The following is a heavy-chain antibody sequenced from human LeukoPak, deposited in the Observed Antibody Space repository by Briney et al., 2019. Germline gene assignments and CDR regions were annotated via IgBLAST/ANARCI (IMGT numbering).Heavy chain of an antibody. V-gene: IGHV7-4-1*02. J-gene: IGHJ3*02. Sequence: RASVNVSCTASGYTFTSYAMNWVRQALGKGFKWLGWINTNTGNPTYAQGFTGRFVFSLDTSVSTAYLQISSLKAEDTAVYYCASGPLDTAMVAAFDIWGQGTMVTVSS. CDR3: ASGPLDTAMVAAFDI. D-gene: IGHD5-18*01. CDR2: INTNTGNP. CDR1: GYTFTSYA.